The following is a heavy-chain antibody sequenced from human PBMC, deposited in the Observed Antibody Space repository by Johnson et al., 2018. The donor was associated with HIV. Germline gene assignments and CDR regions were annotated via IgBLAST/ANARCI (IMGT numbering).Heavy chain of an antibody. D-gene: IGHD6-13*01. V-gene: IGHV3-15*01. Sequence: LQLVESGGGLVKPGASLRLSCAASGFTFSNAWMSWVRQAPGQGLEWVGRLKSKTDGGTTDYAAPVTGRCTISRDDSKNTLYLQMNSLKTEDTAVYYCTTKPYSSSWYGAFDIWGQGTMVTVSS. CDR2: LKSKTDGGTT. J-gene: IGHJ3*02. CDR3: TTKPYSSSWYGAFDI. CDR1: GFTFSNAW.